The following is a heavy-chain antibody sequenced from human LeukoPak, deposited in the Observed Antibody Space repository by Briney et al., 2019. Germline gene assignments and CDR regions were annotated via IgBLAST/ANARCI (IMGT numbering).Heavy chain of an antibody. D-gene: IGHD4-17*01. CDR1: GGSLSGYY. Sequence: SETLSLTCAVSGGSLSGYYWSWIRQSPGKGLEWMGDIHHDGRTKYKSSFKSRVTIFLDSSKNEVSLRLSPVTPADTALYFCARDAVPRDVGDTVNAYDLWGQGTMVTVAP. J-gene: IGHJ3*01. CDR3: ARDAVPRDVGDTVNAYDL. V-gene: IGHV4-34*01. CDR2: IHHDGRT.